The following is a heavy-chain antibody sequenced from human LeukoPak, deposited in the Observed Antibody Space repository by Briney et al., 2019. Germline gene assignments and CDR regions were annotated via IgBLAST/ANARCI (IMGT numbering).Heavy chain of an antibody. CDR1: GGSFSGYY. D-gene: IGHD2-15*01. J-gene: IGHJ3*02. CDR3: ARICSGGSCYQNDAFDI. CDR2: INHSGST. Sequence: SETLSLTCAVYGGSFSGYYWSWIRQPPGKGLEWIGEINHSGSTNYNPSLKSRVTISVDTSKNQFSLKLSSVTAADTAVYYCARICSGGSCYQNDAFDIWGQGTMVTVSS. V-gene: IGHV4-34*01.